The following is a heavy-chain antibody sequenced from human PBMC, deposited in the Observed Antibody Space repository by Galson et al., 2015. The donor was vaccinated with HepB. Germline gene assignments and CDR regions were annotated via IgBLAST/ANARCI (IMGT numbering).Heavy chain of an antibody. J-gene: IGHJ3*02. CDR2: INAGNGNT. Sequence: SVKVSCKASGYTFTSYAMHWVRQAPGQRLEWMGWINAGNGNTKYSQKFQGRVTITRDTSASTAYMELSSLRSEDTAVYYCARDSAVAGILFAFDIWGQGTMVTVSS. D-gene: IGHD6-19*01. CDR1: GYTFTSYA. CDR3: ARDSAVAGILFAFDI. V-gene: IGHV1-3*01.